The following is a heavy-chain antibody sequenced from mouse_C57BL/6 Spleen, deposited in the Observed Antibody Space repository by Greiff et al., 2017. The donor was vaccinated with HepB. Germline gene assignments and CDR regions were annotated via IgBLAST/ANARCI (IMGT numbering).Heavy chain of an antibody. D-gene: IGHD1-1*01. V-gene: IGHV5-9-1*02. J-gene: IGHJ3*01. Sequence: EVKLVESGEGLVKPGGSLKLSCAASGFTFSSYAMSWVRQTPEKRLEWVAYISSGGDYIYYANTVKGRFTISRDNARNTLYLQMSSLNSEDNAMYYCTREAHYYGSAWFAYWGQGTLVTVSA. CDR1: GFTFSSYA. CDR2: ISSGGDYI. CDR3: TREAHYYGSAWFAY.